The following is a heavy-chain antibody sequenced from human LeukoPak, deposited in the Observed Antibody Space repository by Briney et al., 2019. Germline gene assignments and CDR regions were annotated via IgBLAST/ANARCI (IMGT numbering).Heavy chain of an antibody. Sequence: GESLEISCKGSGYSFTTYWIGWVRQIPGKGLEWMGTIYPGDSHTMYSPSFRGQVTMSADKSISTAYLQWSSLKASDTAMYYCARLLGSSSSSWASFDYWGQGTLVTVSS. CDR1: GYSFTTYW. D-gene: IGHD6-13*01. CDR3: ARLLGSSSSSWASFDY. CDR2: IYPGDSHT. V-gene: IGHV5-51*01. J-gene: IGHJ4*02.